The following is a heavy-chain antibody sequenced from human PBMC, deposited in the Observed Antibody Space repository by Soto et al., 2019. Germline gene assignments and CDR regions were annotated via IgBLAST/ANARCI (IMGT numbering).Heavy chain of an antibody. J-gene: IGHJ3*02. CDR2: XSYDGXNK. Sequence: GXSRRLSCAASGFTFSSYAMHWVRQAPGKGLEWLEVXSYDGXNKYYEASVKXXFTISRDXXKNKLYLQMNSLRPEDPPVYYCARGWQGDAFDIWGQGTMVTVSS. CDR3: ARGWQGDAFDI. V-gene: IGHV3-30-3*01. CDR1: GFTFSSYA.